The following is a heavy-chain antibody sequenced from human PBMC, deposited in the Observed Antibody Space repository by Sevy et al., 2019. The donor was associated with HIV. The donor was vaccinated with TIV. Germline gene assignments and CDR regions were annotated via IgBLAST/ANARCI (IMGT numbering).Heavy chain of an antibody. CDR1: GYTFTSYG. CDR3: ARGFARIYYYYGMDV. Sequence: ASVKVSCKASGYTFTSYGISWVRQAPGQGLEWMGWISAYNGNKNYAQMLQGRVTMTTDTSTSTAYMELRSLRSDDTAVYYCARGFARIYYYYGMDVWGQGTTVTVSS. D-gene: IGHD3-16*01. J-gene: IGHJ6*02. CDR2: ISAYNGNK. V-gene: IGHV1-18*01.